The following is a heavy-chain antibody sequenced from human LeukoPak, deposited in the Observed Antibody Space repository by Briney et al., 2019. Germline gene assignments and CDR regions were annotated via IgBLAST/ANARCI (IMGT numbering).Heavy chain of an antibody. CDR2: ISSSGSTI. D-gene: IGHD6-19*01. CDR3: ARALAVAGTFDY. V-gene: IGHV3-48*04. CDR1: GFTFSNYW. Sequence: GGSLRLSCAASGFTFSNYWMNWVRQAPGKGLEWVSYISSSGSTIYYADSVKGRFTISRDNAKNSLYLQMNSLRAEDTAVYYCARALAVAGTFDYWGQGTLVTVSS. J-gene: IGHJ4*02.